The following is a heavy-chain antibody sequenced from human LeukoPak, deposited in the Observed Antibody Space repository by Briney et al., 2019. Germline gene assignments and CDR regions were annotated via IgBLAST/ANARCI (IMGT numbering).Heavy chain of an antibody. V-gene: IGHV3-23*01. J-gene: IGHJ4*02. D-gene: IGHD5-12*01. CDR2: ISVSGSRT. CDR3: VKDRDGYSGARGFDC. CDR1: GFTVSTYV. Sequence: PGGSLRLSCAASGFTVSTYVMSWVRQAPGKGLEWVSGISVSGSRTYYADSVKGRFTISRDNSKNTLHLQMNSLGAADTAVYYCVKDRDGYSGARGFDCWGQGALVTVSS.